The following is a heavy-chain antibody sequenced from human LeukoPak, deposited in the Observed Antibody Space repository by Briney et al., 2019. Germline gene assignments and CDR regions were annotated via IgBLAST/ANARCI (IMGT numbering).Heavy chain of an antibody. CDR2: INWNGGST. J-gene: IGHJ4*02. Sequence: PGGSLRPSCAASGFTFDDYGMSWVRQAPGKGLEWVSGINWNGGSTGYADSVKGRFTISRDNAKNSLYLQMNSLRAEDTALYHCARDLYDSSGYCYDYWGQGTLVTVSS. V-gene: IGHV3-20*01. CDR3: ARDLYDSSGYCYDY. CDR1: GFTFDDYG. D-gene: IGHD3-22*01.